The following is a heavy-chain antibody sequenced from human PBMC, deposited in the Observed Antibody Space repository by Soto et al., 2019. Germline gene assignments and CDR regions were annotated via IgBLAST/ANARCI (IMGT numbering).Heavy chain of an antibody. Sequence: QVQLIQSGAEVKKPGASVKVSCKASGYTLTDYFIHWVRQAPGQGLEWMGWINPNNGDTNYPPKFQGRVTMTTDTSISTAYMELSRLTSDDTAVCYCARDPGPRGAPSYDMDVWGQGTTVTVSS. CDR1: GYTLTDYF. D-gene: IGHD3-10*01. CDR2: INPNNGDT. V-gene: IGHV1-2*02. J-gene: IGHJ6*02. CDR3: ARDPGPRGAPSYDMDV.